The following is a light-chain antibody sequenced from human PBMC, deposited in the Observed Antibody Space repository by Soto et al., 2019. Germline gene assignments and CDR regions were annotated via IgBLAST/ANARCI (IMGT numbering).Light chain of an antibody. CDR2: KAS. V-gene: IGKV1-5*03. J-gene: IGKJ1*01. Sequence: DIHMTQSPSTLSASVGDRVTITCRASQSISSWLAWYQQKPGKAPKLLIYKASSLESGVPSRFSGSGSETEFTLTSSSLQPDDFATYYCQQYNSYLWTFGQGTKVEIK. CDR3: QQYNSYLWT. CDR1: QSISSW.